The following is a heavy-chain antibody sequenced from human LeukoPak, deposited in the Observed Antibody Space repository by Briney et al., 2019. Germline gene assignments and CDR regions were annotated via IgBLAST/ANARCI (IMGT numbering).Heavy chain of an antibody. CDR1: GFTFSTYG. CDR3: AKDFSRYYSNYPDWFDP. J-gene: IGHJ5*02. CDR2: ISGSGGST. Sequence: GGSLRLSCAASGFTFSTYGMHWVRQAPGKGLEWVSAISGSGGSTYYADSVKGRFTISRDNSKNTLYLQMNSLRAEDTAVYYCAKDFSRYYSNYPDWFDPWGQGTLVTVSS. V-gene: IGHV3-23*01. D-gene: IGHD4-11*01.